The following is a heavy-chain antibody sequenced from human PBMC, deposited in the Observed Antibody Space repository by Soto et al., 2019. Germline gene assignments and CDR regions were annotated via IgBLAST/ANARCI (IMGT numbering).Heavy chain of an antibody. V-gene: IGHV1-69*01. J-gene: IGHJ3*02. Sequence: QVQLVKSGAEVKKRGSSVKVSCKASGGTFSSYAISWVRQAPGQGLEWMGGIIPIFGTANYAQKFQGRVTITADESTSTAYMELSRLRSEDTAVYYCARDPRKDPVGLGAFDIWGQGTMVTVSS. D-gene: IGHD3-3*01. CDR3: ARDPRKDPVGLGAFDI. CDR2: IIPIFGTA. CDR1: GGTFSSYA.